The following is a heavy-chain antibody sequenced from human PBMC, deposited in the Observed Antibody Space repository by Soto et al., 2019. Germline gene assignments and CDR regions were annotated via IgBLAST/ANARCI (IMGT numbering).Heavy chain of an antibody. V-gene: IGHV4-4*02. J-gene: IGHJ6*03. Sequence: QVQLQESGPGLVKPSGTLSLTCAVSSASIRSSNWWSWVRQSPGKGLEWIGEIFHNGSTNYNPSLKGRVTISVDKSKNQFSLKVSSVTAADTAVYYCARAFGYSGTHYYFYYMDVWGKGTTVTVSS. CDR1: SASIRSSNW. D-gene: IGHD5-12*01. CDR3: ARAFGYSGTHYYFYYMDV. CDR2: IFHNGST.